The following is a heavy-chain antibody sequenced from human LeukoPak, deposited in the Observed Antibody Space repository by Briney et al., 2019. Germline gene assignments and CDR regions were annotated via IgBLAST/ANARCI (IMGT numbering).Heavy chain of an antibody. D-gene: IGHD2-2*02. CDR1: GFTFSRHG. J-gene: IGHJ4*02. V-gene: IGHV3-33*01. CDR2: IWQDGSNK. CDR3: ARDIVSYYIDY. Sequence: LTGGSLRLSCAASGFTFSRHGMHWVREAPGKGLEWVAVIWQDGSNKYCADAVKGRFTISRDNSKKMLYLQINSLRPEDTAVYYCARDIVSYYIDYWGLGTLVTVPS.